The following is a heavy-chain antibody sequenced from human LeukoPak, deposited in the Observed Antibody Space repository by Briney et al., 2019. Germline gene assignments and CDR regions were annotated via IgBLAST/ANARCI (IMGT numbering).Heavy chain of an antibody. V-gene: IGHV4-4*02. CDR3: ARGEEYGSGTVHFDY. Sequence: PSETLSLTCAVSGASISRSIWWSWVRQPPGKGLEWIGEIYHGGSTNYNPSLRSRVTISVDTSKNQFSLNLNSVTAADTAVYYCARGEEYGSGTVHFDYWGQGTLVTVSS. D-gene: IGHD3-10*01. CDR2: IYHGGST. J-gene: IGHJ4*02. CDR1: GASISRSIW.